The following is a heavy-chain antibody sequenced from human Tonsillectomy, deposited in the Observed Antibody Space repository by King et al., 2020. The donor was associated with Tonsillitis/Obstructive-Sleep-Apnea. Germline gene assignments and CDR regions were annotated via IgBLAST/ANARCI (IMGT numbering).Heavy chain of an antibody. D-gene: IGHD2-15*01. CDR3: ARASRGAATNWFDP. Sequence: GQLVQSGGELIQPGGSLRLSCSASGCTFSSNYLSLVRQAPGRGLEWDSGIYSGGSTHYADSVKGRFTISRDNAMNTLYLQMNSLGGEDTAVYYCARASRGAATNWFDPWGQGTLVTVSS. CDR1: GCTFSSNY. V-gene: IGHV3-53*01. J-gene: IGHJ5*02. CDR2: IYSGGST.